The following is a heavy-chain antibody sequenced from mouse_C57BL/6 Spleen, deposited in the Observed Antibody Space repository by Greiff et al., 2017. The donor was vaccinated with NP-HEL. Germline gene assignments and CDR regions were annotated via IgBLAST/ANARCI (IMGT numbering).Heavy chain of an antibody. CDR3: ARYDYDEDYAMDY. J-gene: IGHJ4*01. D-gene: IGHD2-4*01. CDR2: ISSGSSTI. Sequence: EVQRVESGGGLVKPGGSLKLSCAASGFTFSDYGMHWVRQAPEKGLEWVAYISSGSSTIYYADTVKGRFTISRDNAKNTLFLQMTSLRSEDTAMYYCARYDYDEDYAMDYWGQGTSVTVSS. CDR1: GFTFSDYG. V-gene: IGHV5-17*01.